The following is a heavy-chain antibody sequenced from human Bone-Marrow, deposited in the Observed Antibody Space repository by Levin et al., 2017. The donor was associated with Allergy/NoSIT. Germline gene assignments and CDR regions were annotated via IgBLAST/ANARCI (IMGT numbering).Heavy chain of an antibody. D-gene: IGHD2-15*01. CDR2: IRSDGAR. V-gene: IGHV3-49*03. CDR1: GFTFGDYA. Sequence: AGGSLRLSCTTSGFTFGDYALTWLRQAPGKGLEWVGAIRSDGAREYAASVIGRFTISRDDSRSIAYLQMDNLKTEDTAVYSCSRGVGHQLLRNWGRGILVTVSS. CDR3: SRGVGHQLLRN. J-gene: IGHJ4*02.